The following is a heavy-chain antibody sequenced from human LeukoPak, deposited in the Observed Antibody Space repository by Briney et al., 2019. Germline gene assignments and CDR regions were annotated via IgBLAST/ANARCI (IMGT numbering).Heavy chain of an antibody. CDR2: IWYDGSNK. CDR1: GFTFSTYG. J-gene: IGHJ3*02. Sequence: PGGSLRLSCAASGFTFSTYGMHWVRQAPGKGLEWVAVIWYDGSNKNYADSVKGRDTISRDNSKNTLDLQMNSLRVEDTAVYYCVRNRLGGDAFDMWGQGTMVTVSS. V-gene: IGHV3-33*01. CDR3: VRNRLGGDAFDM. D-gene: IGHD1-26*01.